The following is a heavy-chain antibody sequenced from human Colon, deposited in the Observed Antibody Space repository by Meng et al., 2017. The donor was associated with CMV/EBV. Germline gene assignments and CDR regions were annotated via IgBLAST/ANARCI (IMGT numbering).Heavy chain of an antibody. CDR2: ISAYNGNT. Sequence: VQLVQSDAGGNTRGAAVKVSCKSSGETFIDFVISWVLQAHGPGLEWMGWISAYNGNTNYAPEFQGRVTLTTDTSTNTDTSTTTVYMELRSLRSDDTAIYYCATELSRGGYWGQGTLVTVSS. CDR3: ATELSRGGY. J-gene: IGHJ4*02. CDR1: GETFIDFV. V-gene: IGHV1-18*01.